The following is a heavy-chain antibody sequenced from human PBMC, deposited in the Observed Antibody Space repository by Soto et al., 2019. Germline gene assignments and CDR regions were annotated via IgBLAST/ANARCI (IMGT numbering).Heavy chain of an antibody. Sequence: SETLSLTCSVSGGSVSSGSYSWSWIRQPPGKGLEWIGYISYSGGTNSNPSLESRVTISVDTSKNQFSLQLTSVTAADTGLYFCARSPRHSVVTTYYFDYWGRGTLVTVSS. D-gene: IGHD2-15*01. CDR2: ISYSGGT. CDR3: ARSPRHSVVTTYYFDY. CDR1: GGSVSSGSYS. V-gene: IGHV4-61*01. J-gene: IGHJ4*02.